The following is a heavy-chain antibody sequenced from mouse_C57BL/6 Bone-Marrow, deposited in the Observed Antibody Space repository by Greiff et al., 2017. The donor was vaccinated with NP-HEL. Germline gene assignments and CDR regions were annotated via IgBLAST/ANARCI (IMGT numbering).Heavy chain of an antibody. CDR3: ARPYYCGSSYGFAY. D-gene: IGHD1-1*01. J-gene: IGHJ3*01. Sequence: ESGPGILQSSQTLSLTCSFSGFSLSTSGMGVSWIRQPSGKGLEWLAHLYWDDDKRYNPSLKSRLTISKDTSRNQVFLKITSVDTADTATDFCARPYYCGSSYGFAYWGQGTLVTVSA. V-gene: IGHV8-12*01. CDR2: LYWDDDK. CDR1: GFSLSTSGMG.